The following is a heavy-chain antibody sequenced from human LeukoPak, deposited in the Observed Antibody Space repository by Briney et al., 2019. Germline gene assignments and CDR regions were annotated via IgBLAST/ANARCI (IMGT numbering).Heavy chain of an antibody. V-gene: IGHV3-48*03. CDR2: ISSGSTI. CDR3: ARESIAVAGAPFDY. CDR1: GFTFSSYE. D-gene: IGHD6-19*01. J-gene: IGHJ4*02. Sequence: GGTLRLSCAASGFTFSSYEMNWVRQAPGKGLEWVSYISSGSTIYDADSVKGRFTISRDNAKNSLYLQMNSLRAEDTAVYYCARESIAVAGAPFDYWGQGTLVTVSS.